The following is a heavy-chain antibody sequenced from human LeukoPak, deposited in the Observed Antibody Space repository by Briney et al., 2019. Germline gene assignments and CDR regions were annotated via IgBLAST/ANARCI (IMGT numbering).Heavy chain of an antibody. Sequence: GGSLRLSCAASGFTFSSYAMSWVRQAPGKGLEWVSAISGSGGSTYYADSVRGRFAISRDNSKNTLYLQMNSLRAEDTAVYYCANLVGATVYYYYYMDVWGKGTTVTVSS. CDR1: GFTFSSYA. J-gene: IGHJ6*03. D-gene: IGHD1-26*01. V-gene: IGHV3-23*01. CDR2: ISGSGGST. CDR3: ANLVGATVYYYYYMDV.